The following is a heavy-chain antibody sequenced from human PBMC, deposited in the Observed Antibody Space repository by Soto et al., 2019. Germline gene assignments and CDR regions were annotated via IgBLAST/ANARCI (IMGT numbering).Heavy chain of an antibody. D-gene: IGHD2-2*01. CDR1: GGSISGSSYY. CDR3: ASYQQSYAFDI. CDR2: ISYSGST. J-gene: IGHJ3*02. Sequence: SETLSLTCTVSGGSISGSSYYWAWIRQPPGKGLEWIGSISYSGSTYYNPSLKSRVTISVDTSKNQFSLNLSSVTAADTAVYYCASYQQSYAFDIWGQGTMVTVSS. V-gene: IGHV4-39*01.